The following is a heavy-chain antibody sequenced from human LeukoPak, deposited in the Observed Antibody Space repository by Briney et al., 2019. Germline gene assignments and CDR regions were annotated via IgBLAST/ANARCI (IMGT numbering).Heavy chain of an antibody. CDR1: VYIFTSYL. CDR3: ARLALPCSGGSCYYSGMDV. Sequence: GESLRISCKGSVYIFTSYLISWGRPMPGKGLEWRGRIDPSDSYNYDSPSFQFHVTISAYKSSSTAYLQWSSLKASDTAMYYCARLALPCSGGSCYYSGMDVWGKGTTVTVSS. D-gene: IGHD2-15*01. J-gene: IGHJ6*04. CDR2: IDPSDSYN. V-gene: IGHV5-10-1*01.